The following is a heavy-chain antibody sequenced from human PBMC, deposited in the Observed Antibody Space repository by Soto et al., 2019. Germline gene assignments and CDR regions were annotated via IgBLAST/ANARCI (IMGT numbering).Heavy chain of an antibody. CDR3: ARAPYNWNGGGYFDY. CDR1: GGSISSGGYS. CDR2: IYHSGST. D-gene: IGHD1-20*01. Sequence: SETLSLTCAVSGGSISSGGYSWSWIRQPPGKGLEWIGYIYHSGSTYYNPSLKSRVTISVDRSKNQFSLKLSSVTAADTAVYYCARAPYNWNGGGYFDYWGQGTLVTVSS. J-gene: IGHJ4*02. V-gene: IGHV4-30-2*01.